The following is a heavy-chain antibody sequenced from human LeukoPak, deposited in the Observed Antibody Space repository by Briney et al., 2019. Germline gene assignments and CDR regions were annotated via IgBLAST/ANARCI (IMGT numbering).Heavy chain of an antibody. CDR1: GFTFSWST. CDR3: ATGGAPGGRFEY. J-gene: IGHJ4*02. D-gene: IGHD3-16*01. V-gene: IGHV3-7*01. Sequence: GGSLRLSCVVSGFTFSWSTMTLVRQVPGKGPEWVAKMKEDGSETQYVDSAKGRFTISRDNAKNSLYLQMNSLGVEDTAVYYCATGGAPGGRFEYWGQGALVTVSS. CDR2: MKEDGSET.